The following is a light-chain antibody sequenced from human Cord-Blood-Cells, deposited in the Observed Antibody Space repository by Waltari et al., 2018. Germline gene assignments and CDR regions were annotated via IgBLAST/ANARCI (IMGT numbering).Light chain of an antibody. CDR2: GAS. CDR1: QSVSSN. J-gene: IGKJ2*01. Sequence: EIVLTQSPATLSVSPGARATLSCRATQSVSSNLAWYQQKPGQAPRLLIYGASTSATGIPARFSGRGSGTEFTLTISSLQSEDFAVYYCQQYNNWPYTFGQGTKLEIK. CDR3: QQYNNWPYT. V-gene: IGKV3-15*01.